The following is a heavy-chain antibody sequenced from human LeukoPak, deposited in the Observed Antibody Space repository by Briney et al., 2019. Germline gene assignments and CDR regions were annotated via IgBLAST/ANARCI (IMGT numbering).Heavy chain of an antibody. CDR1: GFTFSEYY. CDR2: ISSSGSTI. D-gene: IGHD1-7*01. Sequence: TGGSLRLSCAASGFTFSEYYMSWIRQAPGKGLEWVSYISSSGSTIYYADSVKGRFTISRDNAKNSLYLQMNSLRAEDTAVYYCARGDPYNWNYGAFDIWGQGTMVTVSS. V-gene: IGHV3-11*04. CDR3: ARGDPYNWNYGAFDI. J-gene: IGHJ3*02.